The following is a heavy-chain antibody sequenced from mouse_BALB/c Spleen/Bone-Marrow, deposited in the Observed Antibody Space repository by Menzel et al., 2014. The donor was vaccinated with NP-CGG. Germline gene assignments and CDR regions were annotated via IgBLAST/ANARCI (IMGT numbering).Heavy chain of an antibody. CDR2: IYPRSDNT. V-gene: IGHV1-77*01. CDR1: GYTFTDYY. Sequence: QVQLQQSGAELARSGASVKLSCKASGYTFTDYYINWVKQRTGQGLEWIGEIYPRSDNTYYNEKFKGKATLTADKSSSTAYLQLSSLTSEDSAVYFCARDWDYYAMDYWGQGTSVTVSS. CDR3: ARDWDYYAMDY. D-gene: IGHD4-1*01. J-gene: IGHJ4*01.